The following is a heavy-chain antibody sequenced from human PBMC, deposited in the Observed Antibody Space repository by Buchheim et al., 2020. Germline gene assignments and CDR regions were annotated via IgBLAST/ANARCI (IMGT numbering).Heavy chain of an antibody. D-gene: IGHD3-22*01. CDR1: GGSISSSSYY. CDR3: ARQWGGNYYDSSGYTGRPDY. CDR2: IYYSGST. V-gene: IGHV4-39*01. J-gene: IGHJ4*02. Sequence: QLQLQESGPGLVKPSETLSLTCTVSGGSISSSSYYWGWIRQPPGKGLEWIGSIYYSGSTYYNPSLKSRVTISVDTSKNQFSLKLSSVTAADTAVYYCARQWGGNYYDSSGYTGRPDYWGQGTL.